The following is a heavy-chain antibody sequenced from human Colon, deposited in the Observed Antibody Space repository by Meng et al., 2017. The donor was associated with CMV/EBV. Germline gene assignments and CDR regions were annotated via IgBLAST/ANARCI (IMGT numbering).Heavy chain of an antibody. V-gene: IGHV3-21*01. CDR2: ISSSSTYI. Sequence: GGSLRLSCAASGFTFSSYGMNWVRQAPGKGLEWVSSISSSSTYIYYADSVKGRFTISRDNAKNSLYLQMNSLRAEDTAVYYCARDLLYDSSGYYYYGMDVWGQGTTVTVSS. D-gene: IGHD3-22*01. CDR3: ARDLLYDSSGYYYYGMDV. J-gene: IGHJ6*02. CDR1: GFTFSSYG.